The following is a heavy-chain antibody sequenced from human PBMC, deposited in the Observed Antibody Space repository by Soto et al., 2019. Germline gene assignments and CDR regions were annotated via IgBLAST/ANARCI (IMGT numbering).Heavy chain of an antibody. J-gene: IGHJ6*02. Sequence: GGSLRLSCAASGFTFSSYWMSWVRQAPGKGLEWVANIKQDGSEKYYVDSVKGRFTISRDNAKNSLYLQMNSLRAEDTAVYYCARAGTGGSNYYYYYGMVVWGQGTTVTVSS. V-gene: IGHV3-7*05. CDR2: IKQDGSEK. D-gene: IGHD1-1*01. CDR3: ARAGTGGSNYYYYYGMVV. CDR1: GFTFSSYW.